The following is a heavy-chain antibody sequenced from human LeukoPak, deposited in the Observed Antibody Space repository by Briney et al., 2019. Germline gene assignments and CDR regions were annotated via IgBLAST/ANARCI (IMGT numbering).Heavy chain of an antibody. CDR1: GGSISSGGYS. J-gene: IGHJ4*02. CDR3: ARLSPPYYYDPKALFFDY. Sequence: SETLSLTCAVSGGSISSGGYSWSWIRQPPGKGLEWIGYIYHSGSTYYNPSLKSRVTISVDRSKNQFSLKLSSVTAADTAVYYCARLSPPYYYDPKALFFDYWGQGTLVTVSS. V-gene: IGHV4-30-2*01. D-gene: IGHD3-22*01. CDR2: IYHSGST.